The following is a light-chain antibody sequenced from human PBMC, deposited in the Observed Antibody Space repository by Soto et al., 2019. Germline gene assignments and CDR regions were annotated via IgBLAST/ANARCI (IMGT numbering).Light chain of an antibody. J-gene: IGLJ1*01. Sequence: QSVLTQPPSASGTPGQRVTISCSGSNSDIGSNTVNWYQQFPGAAPKLLIYSNNQRPSGVPDRFSGSKSGTSASLAISGLQSEDDADYYCSLYTSENTYVFGTGTKVTVL. CDR1: NSDIGSNT. V-gene: IGLV1-44*01. CDR3: SLYTSENTYV. CDR2: SNN.